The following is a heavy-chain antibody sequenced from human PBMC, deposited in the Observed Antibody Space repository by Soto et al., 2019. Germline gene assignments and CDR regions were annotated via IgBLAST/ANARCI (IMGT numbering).Heavy chain of an antibody. CDR3: AKEGYYGSGSWFDP. V-gene: IGHV3-9*01. D-gene: IGHD3-10*01. J-gene: IGHJ5*02. Sequence: GGSLRLSCAASGFTFDDYAMHWVRQAPGKGLEWVSGISWNSGSIGYADSVKGRFTISRDNAKNSLYLQMNSLRAEDTALYYCAKEGYYGSGSWFDPWGQGTLVTVSS. CDR2: ISWNSGSI. CDR1: GFTFDDYA.